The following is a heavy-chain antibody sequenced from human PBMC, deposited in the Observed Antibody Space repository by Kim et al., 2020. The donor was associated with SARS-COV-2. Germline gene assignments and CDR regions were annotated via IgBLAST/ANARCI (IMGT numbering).Heavy chain of an antibody. CDR2: INHSGST. J-gene: IGHJ4*02. Sequence: SETLSLTCAVYGGSFSGYYWSWIRQPPGKGLEWIGEINHSGSTNYNPSLKSRVTISVDTSKNQFSLKLSSVTAADTAVYYCARGDILTGYSNFDYWGQGT. CDR3: ARGDILTGYSNFDY. D-gene: IGHD3-9*01. V-gene: IGHV4-34*01. CDR1: GGSFSGYY.